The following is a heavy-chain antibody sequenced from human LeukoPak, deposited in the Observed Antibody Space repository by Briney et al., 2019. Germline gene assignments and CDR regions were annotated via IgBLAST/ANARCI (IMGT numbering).Heavy chain of an antibody. V-gene: IGHV3-30*02. CDR1: GFSFSNYD. CDR2: TRYDGSNK. CDR3: AKVPLDI. J-gene: IGHJ3*02. Sequence: GGSLRLSCAASGFSFSNYDMHWVRQAPDKGLEWVAFTRYDGSNKYYADSVKGRFTISRDNSKNTLYLQMNSLRAEDTAVYYCAKVPLDIWGQGTMVTVSS.